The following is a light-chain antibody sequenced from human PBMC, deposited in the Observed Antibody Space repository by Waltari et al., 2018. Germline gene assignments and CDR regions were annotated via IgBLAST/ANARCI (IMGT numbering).Light chain of an antibody. CDR3: SSYTSSSTLLYV. CDR2: EVS. J-gene: IGLJ1*01. CDR1: SRDVGGYNS. Sequence: QSALTQPASVSGSPGQSITISCTGTSRDVGGYNSVSWYQQHPGKAPQLMIYEVSNRPSGVSNRFSGSKSGNTASLTISGLQAEDEADYYCSSYTSSSTLLYVFGTGTKVTVL. V-gene: IGLV2-14*01.